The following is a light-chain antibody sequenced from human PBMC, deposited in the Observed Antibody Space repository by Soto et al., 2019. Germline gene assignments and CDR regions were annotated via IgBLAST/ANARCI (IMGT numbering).Light chain of an antibody. CDR2: EVS. V-gene: IGLV2-23*02. CDR1: SSDVGSYNV. J-gene: IGLJ3*02. Sequence: QSVLTQPASVSGSPGQSITISCTGTSSDVGSYNVVSWYQQHPHKAPKLIIFEVSERPSGVSNRFSGSKSGSTASLTISGLRAEDEADYFCCSYAGGSTFWLFGGGTKVTVL. CDR3: CSYAGGSTFWL.